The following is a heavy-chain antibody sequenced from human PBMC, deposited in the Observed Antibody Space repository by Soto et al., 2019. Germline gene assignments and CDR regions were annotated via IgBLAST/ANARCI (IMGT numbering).Heavy chain of an antibody. Sequence: QVQLQQWGAGLLKPSETLSLTCAVYGGSFSGYYWSWIRQPPGKGLEWIGEINHSGSTNYNPSLKSRVTISVDTSKNQFSLKLSSVTAADTAVYYCARDHHLYYYYYAMDVWGQGTTVTVSS. CDR3: ARDHHLYYYYYAMDV. CDR2: INHSGST. CDR1: GGSFSGYY. V-gene: IGHV4-34*01. J-gene: IGHJ6*02.